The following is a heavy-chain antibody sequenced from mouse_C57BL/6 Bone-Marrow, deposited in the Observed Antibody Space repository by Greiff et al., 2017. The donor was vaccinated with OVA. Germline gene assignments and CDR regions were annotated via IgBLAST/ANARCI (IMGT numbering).Heavy chain of an antibody. J-gene: IGHJ2*01. CDR1: GYAFSSSW. V-gene: IGHV1-82*01. D-gene: IGHD1-1*01. CDR3: ARPYYYGSSHPRDY. CDR2: IYPGDGDT. Sequence: QVQLQQSGPELVKPGASVKISCKASGYAFSSSWMNWVKQRPGKGLEWIGRIYPGDGDTNYNGKFKGKATLTADKSSSTAYMQLSSLTSEDSAVYFCARPYYYGSSHPRDYWGQGTTLTVSS.